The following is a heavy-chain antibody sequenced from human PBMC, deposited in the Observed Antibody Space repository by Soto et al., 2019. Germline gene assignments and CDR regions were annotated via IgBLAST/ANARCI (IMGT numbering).Heavy chain of an antibody. CDR3: ARSKSSSTWECFQF. D-gene: IGHD6-13*01. CDR1: GYTFTGYY. J-gene: IGHJ1*01. V-gene: IGHV1-2*04. Sequence: ASVKVSCKASGYTFTGYYMHWVRQAPGQGLEWMGWINPNSGGTNYAQKFQGWVTMTRDTSISTAYMDLSRLRSDDTAVYYCARSKSSSTWECFQFWGPGTLVTVSS. CDR2: INPNSGGT.